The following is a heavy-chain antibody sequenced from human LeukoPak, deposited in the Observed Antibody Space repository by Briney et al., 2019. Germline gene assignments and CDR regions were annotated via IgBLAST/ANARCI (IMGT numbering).Heavy chain of an antibody. V-gene: IGHV4-34*01. J-gene: IGHJ5*02. D-gene: IGHD2-2*01. CDR2: INHSGST. CDR1: GGSFSGYY. Sequence: SETLSLTCAVYGGSFSGYYWSWIRQPPGKGLEWIGEINHSGSTNYNPSLKSRVTISVDTSKNQFSLKLSSVTAADTAVYYCARVQKRCCSSNCWFDPWGQGTLVTVSS. CDR3: ARVQKRCCSSNCWFDP.